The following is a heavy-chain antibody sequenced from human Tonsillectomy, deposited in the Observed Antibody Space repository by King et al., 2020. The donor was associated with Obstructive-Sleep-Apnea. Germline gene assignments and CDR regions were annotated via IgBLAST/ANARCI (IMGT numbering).Heavy chain of an antibody. CDR1: GFKFSAYA. J-gene: IGHJ2*01. Sequence: VQLVESGGGVVQPGRSLKLSCAASGFKFSAYALHWVRQAPGKGLEWVAGISLDGSNREYADSVKGRFVISRDNSKYTLDLQMNSLRAEDTGLYYCARGRGAQGGFPLWGRGTLVTVSS. V-gene: IGHV3-30*09. CDR3: ARGRGAQGGFPL. D-gene: IGHD3-10*01. CDR2: ISLDGSNR.